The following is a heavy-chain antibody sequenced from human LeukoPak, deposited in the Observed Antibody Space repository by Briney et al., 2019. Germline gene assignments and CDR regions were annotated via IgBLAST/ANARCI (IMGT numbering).Heavy chain of an antibody. V-gene: IGHV4-59*01. CDR2: IYYSGST. CDR3: AVGYCSGGSCYARFDY. D-gene: IGHD2-15*01. J-gene: IGHJ4*02. CDR1: GGSISSYY. Sequence: SETLSLTCTVSGGSISSYYWSWIRQPPGKGLEWIGYIYYSGSTNYNPSLKSRVTISVDTSKNQFSLKLSSVTAADTAVYYCAVGYCSGGSCYARFDYWGQGTLVTVSS.